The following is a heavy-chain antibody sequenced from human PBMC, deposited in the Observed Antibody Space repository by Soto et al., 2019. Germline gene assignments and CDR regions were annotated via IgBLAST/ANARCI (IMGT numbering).Heavy chain of an antibody. CDR1: GVSISSSTYY. CDR3: ARLMNGDFDY. Sequence: SETLCLTCTVSGVSISSSTYYWGWIRQPPGKGLEWIGNIYYSGSPHYNPSLKSRVTISVDTSKNQFSLKLSSVTATDTAVYYCARLMNGDFDYWGQGTLVTVSS. J-gene: IGHJ4*02. CDR2: IYYSGSP. V-gene: IGHV4-39*01. D-gene: IGHD4-17*01.